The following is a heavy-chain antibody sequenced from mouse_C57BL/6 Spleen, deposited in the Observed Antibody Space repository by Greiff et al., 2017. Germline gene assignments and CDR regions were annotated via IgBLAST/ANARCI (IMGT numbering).Heavy chain of an antibody. J-gene: IGHJ4*01. Sequence: QVQLKQPGAELVKPGASVKMSCKASGYTFTSYWITWVKQRPGQGLEWIGDIYPGSGSTNYNEKFKSKATLTVDTSSSTAYMQLSSLTSEDSAVXYCSRGLYSNYSYYYAMDYWGQGTSVTVSS. V-gene: IGHV1-55*01. CDR3: SRGLYSNYSYYYAMDY. D-gene: IGHD2-5*01. CDR2: IYPGSGST. CDR1: GYTFTSYW.